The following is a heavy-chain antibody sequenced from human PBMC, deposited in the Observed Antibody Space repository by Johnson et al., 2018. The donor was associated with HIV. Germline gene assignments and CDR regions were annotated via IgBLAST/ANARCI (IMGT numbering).Heavy chain of an antibody. CDR3: ARDLVAFGECTAFDI. Sequence: VQLVESGGGLVQPGGSLRLSCAASGFIFSSYWMSWVRQVPGKGLEWVSGINWNGGSTGYADSAKGRFTISRDNAKNSLYLQMNRLRVEDTALYYCARDLVAFGECTAFDIWGQGTRVTVSS. CDR1: GFIFSSYW. CDR2: INWNGGST. V-gene: IGHV3-20*04. D-gene: IGHD4-17*01. J-gene: IGHJ3*02.